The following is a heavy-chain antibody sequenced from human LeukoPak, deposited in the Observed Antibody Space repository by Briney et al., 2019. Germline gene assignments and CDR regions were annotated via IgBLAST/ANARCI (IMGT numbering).Heavy chain of an antibody. CDR1: GYTSTSYG. D-gene: IGHD3-22*01. CDR3: ARDWRPCYYDSSGYHY. Sequence: ASVKVSCKASGYTSTSYGISWVRQAPGQGLEWMGWISAYNGNTNDAQKLQGRVTMTTDTSTSTAYMDLRSLRSDDTAVYYCARDWRPCYYDSSGYHYWGQGTLVTVSS. CDR2: ISAYNGNT. V-gene: IGHV1-18*01. J-gene: IGHJ4*02.